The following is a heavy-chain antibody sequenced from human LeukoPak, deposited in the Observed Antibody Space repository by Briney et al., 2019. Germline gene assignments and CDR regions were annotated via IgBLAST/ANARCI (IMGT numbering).Heavy chain of an antibody. CDR3: ARARYDSSGYYSWFDY. V-gene: IGHV4-59*01. Sequence: SETLSLTCTVSGSGASISNYYWSWIRQPPGKGLEWIGYIDYSGSTKYNPSLRGRVTISVDTSRKQFSLKLTSVTAADTAVYYCARARYDSSGYYSWFDYWGQGTLVTVSS. D-gene: IGHD3-22*01. CDR1: GSGASISNYY. CDR2: IDYSGST. J-gene: IGHJ4*02.